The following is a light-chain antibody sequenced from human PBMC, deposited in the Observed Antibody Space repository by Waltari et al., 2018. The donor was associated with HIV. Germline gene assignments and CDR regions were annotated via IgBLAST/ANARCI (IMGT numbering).Light chain of an antibody. CDR1: QSVLYSSNNKNY. CDR3: QQYYDTPLT. CDR2: WAS. Sequence: DIVMTQSPDSLAVSLGERATINCKSSQSVLYSSNNKNYFAWYQQKPGQPPKLLISWASTRESGVPDRFSGSGFGTDFTLTISNVQAEDVAVYYCQQYYDTPLTFGGGTKVEIK. J-gene: IGKJ4*01. V-gene: IGKV4-1*01.